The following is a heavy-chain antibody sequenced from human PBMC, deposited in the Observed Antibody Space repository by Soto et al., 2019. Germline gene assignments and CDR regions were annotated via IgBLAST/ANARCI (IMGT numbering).Heavy chain of an antibody. J-gene: IGHJ4*02. V-gene: IGHV1-18*01. CDR3: VRDLDGTGSYYTDY. CDR1: GYMFSSCG. Sequence: ASVKVSCKASGYMFSSCGINWVRQAPGQGLEWMGWIRPYNGDTKYAQNLQGRVTMTTDTSTSTAYMEMRSLRSDDTAVYYCVRDLDGTGSYYTDYWGPGTLVTVSS. CDR2: IRPYNGDT. D-gene: IGHD3-10*01.